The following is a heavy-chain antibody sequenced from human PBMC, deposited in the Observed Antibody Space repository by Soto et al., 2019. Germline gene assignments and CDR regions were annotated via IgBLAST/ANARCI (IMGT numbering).Heavy chain of an antibody. V-gene: IGHV3-23*01. D-gene: IGHD2-2*01. CDR3: AKDLDPDIVVVPAAQESHYMDV. CDR1: GFTFSSYA. CDR2: ISGSGGST. Sequence: GGSLRLSCAASGFTFSSYAMSWFRQAPGKGLEWVSAISGSGGSTYYADSVKGRFTISRDNSKNTLYLQMNSLRAEDTAVYYCAKDLDPDIVVVPAAQESHYMDVWGKGTTVTVSS. J-gene: IGHJ6*03.